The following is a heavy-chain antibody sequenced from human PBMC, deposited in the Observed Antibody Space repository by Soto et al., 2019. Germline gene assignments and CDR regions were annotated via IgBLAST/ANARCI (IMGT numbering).Heavy chain of an antibody. CDR3: TIGTWSDEVFDI. CDR2: IIPMLGIR. J-gene: IGHJ3*02. V-gene: IGHV1-69*02. CDR1: GGTFNTYS. Sequence: QVQLVQSGAEVKKPGSSVKVSCKDSGGTFNTYSMFWVRQAPGQGLEWMGRIIPMLGIRNYAQRFQDRVTXXAXKTTATAHMELSSLRSEDTALYYCTIGTWSDEVFDIWGQGTMVTVSS.